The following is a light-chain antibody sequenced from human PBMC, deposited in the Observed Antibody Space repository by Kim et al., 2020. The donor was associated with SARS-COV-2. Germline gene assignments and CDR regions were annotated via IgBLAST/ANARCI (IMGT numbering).Light chain of an antibody. J-gene: IGKJ1*01. CDR3: QSYNSAPWT. Sequence: GDRVTITCRASHDISHYLAWFQQKPGEAPKLLIYAASALHSEVPSRFSGSGSGTDFTLTISSLQPEDVATFYCQSYNSAPWTFGQGTKVDIK. CDR2: AAS. V-gene: IGKV1-27*01. CDR1: HDISHY.